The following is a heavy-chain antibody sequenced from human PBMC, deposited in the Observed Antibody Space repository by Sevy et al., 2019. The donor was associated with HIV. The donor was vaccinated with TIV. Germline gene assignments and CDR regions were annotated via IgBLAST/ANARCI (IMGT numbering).Heavy chain of an antibody. J-gene: IGHJ6*02. D-gene: IGHD3-3*01. CDR2: ISSSSSTI. V-gene: IGHV3-48*02. CDR3: ARESHRPSSMPWDASIFGVVIGGTDYYYGMDV. Sequence: GGSLRLSCAASGFTFSSYSMNWVRQAPGKGLEWVSYISSSSSTIYYADSVKGRFTISRDNAKNSLYLQMNSLRDEDTAVYSVARESHRPSSMPWDASIFGVVIGGTDYYYGMDVWGQGTTVTVSS. CDR1: GFTFSSYS.